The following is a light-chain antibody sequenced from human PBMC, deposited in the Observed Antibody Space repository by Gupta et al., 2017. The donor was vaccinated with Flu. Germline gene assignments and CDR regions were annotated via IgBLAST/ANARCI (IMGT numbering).Light chain of an antibody. Sequence: QSALTQPASVSGSPGQSITLSCTGPSNDVDDYKFLSWYQQHPTSAPKLIIHDVTYRPSGVSSRFSCSRSGNTASLTISGLQAEDEADYYCSSFAGRTTYVFGSGTKVIVL. CDR2: DVT. CDR3: SSFAGRTTYV. V-gene: IGLV2-14*03. J-gene: IGLJ1*01. CDR1: SNDVDDYKF.